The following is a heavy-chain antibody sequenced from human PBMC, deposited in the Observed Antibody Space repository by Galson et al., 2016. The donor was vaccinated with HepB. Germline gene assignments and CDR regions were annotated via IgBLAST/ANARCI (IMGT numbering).Heavy chain of an antibody. J-gene: IGHJ5*01. CDR3: AKDWAKVAAGTVGWYDS. CDR2: ISGSGGTT. V-gene: IGHV3-23*01. Sequence: SLRLSCAASGFTFGDYTMAWVRQGPGKGLEWVSDISGSGGTTNYADSVKGRFIITRDNSYNTSFMQMDSLRVEDTAVYYCAKDWAKVAAGTVGWYDSWGQGTLVTVSS. CDR1: GFTFGDYT. D-gene: IGHD6-13*01.